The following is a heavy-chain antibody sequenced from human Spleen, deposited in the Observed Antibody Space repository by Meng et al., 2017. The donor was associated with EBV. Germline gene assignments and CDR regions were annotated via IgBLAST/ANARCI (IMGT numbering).Heavy chain of an antibody. Sequence: QLQGPGPGLVKSSETLSLTCGVSGGALSSGRYYWNWIRQPPGKGLEWIGYVYYSGSTKYNPSLRSRVTMSVDTSKNQFSLKLSSVTAADTAVYYCASDGFSSDGWLAPWGQGTLVTVSS. CDR3: ASDGFSSDGWLAP. CDR2: VYYSGST. V-gene: IGHV4-61*01. D-gene: IGHD6-19*01. CDR1: GGALSSGRYY. J-gene: IGHJ5*02.